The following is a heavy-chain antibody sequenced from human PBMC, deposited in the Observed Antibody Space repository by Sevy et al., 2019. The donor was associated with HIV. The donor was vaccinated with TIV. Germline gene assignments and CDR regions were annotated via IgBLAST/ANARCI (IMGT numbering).Heavy chain of an antibody. CDR3: SRLDSIDKWAFDI. Sequence: GGSLRLSCTASGFSFSGSAMHWVRQASGKGLEGSGRIRRKTNSYATVYAASVKGRFTFSRDDSTNTVYLQIVSLKTEDTAVYFCSRLDSIDKWAFDIWGQGTMVTVSS. V-gene: IGHV3-73*01. CDR1: GFSFSGSA. J-gene: IGHJ3*02. CDR2: IRRKTNSYAT. D-gene: IGHD4-4*01.